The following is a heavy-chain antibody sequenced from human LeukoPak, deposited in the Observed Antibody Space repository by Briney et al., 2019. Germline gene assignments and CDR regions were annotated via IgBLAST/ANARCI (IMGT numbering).Heavy chain of an antibody. V-gene: IGHV4-59*01. CDR2: IYYSGST. CDR1: GGSISSYY. CDR3: ASVVYCSSTSCEADDYFDY. D-gene: IGHD2-2*01. J-gene: IGHJ4*02. Sequence: SETLSLTCTVSGGSISSYYWSWIRQPPGKGLEWIGYIYYSGSTNYNPSLKSRVTISVDTSKNQFSLKLSSVTAADTAVYYCASVVYCSSTSCEADDYFDYWGQGTLVTVSS.